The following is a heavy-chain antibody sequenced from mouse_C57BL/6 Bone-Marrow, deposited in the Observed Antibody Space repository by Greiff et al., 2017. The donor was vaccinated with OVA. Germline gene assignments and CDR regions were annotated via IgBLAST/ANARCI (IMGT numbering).Heavy chain of an antibody. CDR2: ILPSIGST. J-gene: IGHJ1*03. CDR1: DSAVTPIAY. D-gene: IGHD2-4*01. CDR3: AKVYYDYDGDWYFDV. Sequence: QVQLQQSGSELRSPGSSVKLSCKDSDSAVTPIAYMSWVRQQPGHGFEWIGGILPSIGSTIYGEKFEDKATSDADTLSNTAYLELNSLTSEDSAIYYCAKVYYDYDGDWYFDVWGTGTTVTVSS. V-gene: IGHV15-2*01.